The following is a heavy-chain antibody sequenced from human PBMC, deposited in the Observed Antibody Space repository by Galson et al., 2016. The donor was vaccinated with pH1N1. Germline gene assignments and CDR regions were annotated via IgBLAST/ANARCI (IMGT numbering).Heavy chain of an antibody. J-gene: IGHJ4*02. Sequence: SLRLSCAASGFTFSSYAMTWVRQAPGKGLEWVSGISDSGSSTYYADSVKGRFTISRDNSKNTVYLQMNSLRAEDTAGYYCAKGPMGVGVVAAAHWGPGTLVTDSS. CDR1: GFTFSSYA. D-gene: IGHD2-15*01. CDR2: ISDSGSST. CDR3: AKGPMGVGVVAAAH. V-gene: IGHV3-23*01.